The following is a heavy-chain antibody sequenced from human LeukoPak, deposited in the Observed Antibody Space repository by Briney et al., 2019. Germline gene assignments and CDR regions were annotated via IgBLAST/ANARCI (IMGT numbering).Heavy chain of an antibody. V-gene: IGHV4-39*07. CDR1: GGSINNNDYY. Sequence: SETLSLTCSVSGGSINNNDYYWGWVRQPPGKGLEWIGTVYYSGSTYYNPSLKSRVTMSVDTSKNQFSLKLSSVTAADTAVYYCARAKWELQDTFDYWGQGTLVTVSS. CDR3: ARAKWELQDTFDY. D-gene: IGHD1-26*01. J-gene: IGHJ4*02. CDR2: VYYSGST.